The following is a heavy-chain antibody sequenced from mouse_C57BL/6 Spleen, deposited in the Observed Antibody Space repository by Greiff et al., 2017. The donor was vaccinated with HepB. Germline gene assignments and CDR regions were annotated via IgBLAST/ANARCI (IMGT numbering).Heavy chain of an antibody. Sequence: VQLQQPGAELVKPGASVKMSCKASGYTFTSYWITWVKQRPGQGLEWIGDIYPGSGSTNYNEKFKSKATLTVDTSASTAYMQLSSLTSEDSAVYYCARVGNRYYYAMDYWGQGTSVTVSS. J-gene: IGHJ4*01. D-gene: IGHD2-1*01. V-gene: IGHV1-55*01. CDR1: GYTFTSYW. CDR2: IYPGSGST. CDR3: ARVGNRYYYAMDY.